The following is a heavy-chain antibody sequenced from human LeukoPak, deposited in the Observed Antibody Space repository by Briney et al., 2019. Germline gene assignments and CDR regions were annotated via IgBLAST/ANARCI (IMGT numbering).Heavy chain of an antibody. V-gene: IGHV4-59*12. CDR1: GGSISSYY. CDR3: ARELFGYNDYGQGAY. D-gene: IGHD5-12*01. Sequence: SETLSLTCTVSGGSISSYYWSWIRQPAGKGLEWIGYIHYSGSTNYNPSLKSRVTISVDTSKNELSLRLSSVTAADTAVYYCARELFGYNDYGQGAYWGQGTLVTVSS. J-gene: IGHJ4*02. CDR2: IHYSGST.